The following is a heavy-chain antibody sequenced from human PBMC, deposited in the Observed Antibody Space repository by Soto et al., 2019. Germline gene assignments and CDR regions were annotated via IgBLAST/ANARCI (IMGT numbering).Heavy chain of an antibody. V-gene: IGHV3-15*01. D-gene: IGHD6-6*01. CDR3: TTSSSSSDPPYYYYYMDV. Sequence: GGSLRLSCADSGFTFSNAWMSWVRQAPGKGLEWVGRIKSKTDGGTTDYAAPVKGRFTISRDDSKNTLYLQMNSLKTEDTAVYYCTTSSSSSDPPYYYYYMDVWGKGTTVTVSS. CDR2: IKSKTDGGTT. J-gene: IGHJ6*03. CDR1: GFTFSNAW.